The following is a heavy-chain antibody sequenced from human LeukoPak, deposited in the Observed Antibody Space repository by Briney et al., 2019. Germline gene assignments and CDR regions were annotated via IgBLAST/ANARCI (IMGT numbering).Heavy chain of an antibody. V-gene: IGHV3-7*03. CDR1: GFTFGKYW. Sequence: PGGSLRLSCVASGFTFGKYWMSWVRQAPRKGLEWVANIKLDGSEKNYVDSVKGRFTISRDNTKNSLYLQMNSLRVEDTAVFYCARDQYDTWSRRGNFDSWGQGTLVIVSS. D-gene: IGHD3-3*01. CDR3: ARDQYDTWSRRGNFDS. J-gene: IGHJ4*02. CDR2: IKLDGSEK.